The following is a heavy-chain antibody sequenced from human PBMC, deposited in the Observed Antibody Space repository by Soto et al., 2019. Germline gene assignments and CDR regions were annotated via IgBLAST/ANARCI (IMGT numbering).Heavy chain of an antibody. CDR1: GYTFTSYG. V-gene: IGHV1-18*01. D-gene: IGHD2-15*01. CDR2: ISAYNGNT. CDR3: ARAGRTRGYCSGGSCYGYYYMDV. Sequence: ASVKVSCKASGYTFTSYGISWVRQAPGQGLEWMGWISAYNGNTNYAQKLQGRVTMTTDTSTSTAYMELRSLRSDDTAVYYCARAGRTRGYCSGGSCYGYYYMDVWGKGTTVTVSS. J-gene: IGHJ6*03.